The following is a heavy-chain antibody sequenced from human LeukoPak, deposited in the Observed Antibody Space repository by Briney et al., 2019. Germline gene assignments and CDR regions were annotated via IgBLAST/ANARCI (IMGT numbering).Heavy chain of an antibody. CDR1: GFTFSSYS. CDR2: ISSSSSYI. V-gene: IGHV3-21*01. Sequence: GGSLRLSCAASGFTFSSYSMNWVRQAPGKGLEWVSSISSSSSYIYYADSVKGRFTISRDNAKNSLYLQMNSLRAEDTAVYYCASLGGVRDPFYYFDYWGQGTLVTVSS. D-gene: IGHD3-10*01. CDR3: ASLGGVRDPFYYFDY. J-gene: IGHJ4*02.